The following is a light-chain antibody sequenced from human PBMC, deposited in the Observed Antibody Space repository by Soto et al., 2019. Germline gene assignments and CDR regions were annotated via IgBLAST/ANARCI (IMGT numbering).Light chain of an antibody. CDR3: QQYNNWPT. Sequence: EIVMTQSPATLSVSPGERATLSCRASQSVSSNLAWYQQKPGQPPRLLIYGASTRATGIPARGSAGESGTEFTLTISSLQSEDFAVYYYQQYNNWPTVGPGTKVDIK. CDR1: QSVSSN. J-gene: IGKJ3*01. CDR2: GAS. V-gene: IGKV3-15*01.